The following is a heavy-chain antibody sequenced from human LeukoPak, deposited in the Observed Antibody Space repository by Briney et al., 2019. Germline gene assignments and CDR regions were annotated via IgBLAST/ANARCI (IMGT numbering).Heavy chain of an antibody. CDR2: LAPEDGDT. Sequence: ASVKVSCKVSGYTLTELSMHWVRQAPGKGVEWMGSLAPEDGDTIYAQKSQGRLTMTEDTSTDTAYMELSSLRSEDTAVYYCATVDGGGKLPDYWGQGSLVTVSS. J-gene: IGHJ4*02. D-gene: IGHD1-26*01. CDR1: GYTLTELS. CDR3: ATVDGGGKLPDY. V-gene: IGHV1-24*01.